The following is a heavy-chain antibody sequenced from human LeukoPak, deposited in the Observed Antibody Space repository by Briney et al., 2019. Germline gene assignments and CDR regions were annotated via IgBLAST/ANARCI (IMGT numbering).Heavy chain of an antibody. CDR2: ISYDGSNK. D-gene: IGHD4-11*01. Sequence: GGSLRLSCAASGFTFSSYAMHWVRQAPGKGLEWVAVISYDGSNKYYADSVKGRFTISRDNSKNTLYLQMNSLRAEDTAVYYCARDNYPDYWGQGTLVTVSS. CDR3: ARDNYPDY. V-gene: IGHV3-30*04. CDR1: GFTFSSYA. J-gene: IGHJ4*02.